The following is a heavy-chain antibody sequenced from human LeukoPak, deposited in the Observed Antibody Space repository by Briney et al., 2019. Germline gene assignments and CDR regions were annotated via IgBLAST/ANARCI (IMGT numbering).Heavy chain of an antibody. Sequence: SVKVSCKAPGGTFSSYAISWVRQAPGQGLEWMGGIIPIFGTANYAQKFQGRVTITTDESTSTAYMELSSLRSEDTAVYYCARYSSGWYKRTGAFDIWGQGTMVTVSS. CDR3: ARYSSGWYKRTGAFDI. V-gene: IGHV1-69*05. CDR2: IIPIFGTA. D-gene: IGHD6-19*01. CDR1: GGTFSSYA. J-gene: IGHJ3*02.